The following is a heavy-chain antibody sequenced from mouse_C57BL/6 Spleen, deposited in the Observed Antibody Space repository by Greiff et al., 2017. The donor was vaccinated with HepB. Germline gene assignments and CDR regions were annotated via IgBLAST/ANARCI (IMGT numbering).Heavy chain of an antibody. CDR3: ARWDYDWYFDV. Sequence: QQSCTASGYTFTSYWMHWVKQRPGRGLEWIGRIDPNSGGTKYNEKFKNKATLTVDEPSSTAYMQLSSLTTEDSAVYYCARWDYDWYFDVWGTGTTVTVSS. D-gene: IGHD2-4*01. CDR1: GYTFTSYW. J-gene: IGHJ1*03. V-gene: IGHV1-72*01. CDR2: IDPNSGGT.